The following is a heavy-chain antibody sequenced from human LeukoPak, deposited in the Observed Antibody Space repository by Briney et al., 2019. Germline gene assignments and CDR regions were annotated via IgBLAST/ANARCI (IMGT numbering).Heavy chain of an antibody. V-gene: IGHV3-7*04. CDR3: ARAPWYGNSYAN. CDR2: IKADGGEK. J-gene: IGHJ4*02. D-gene: IGHD3-16*01. CDR1: EFPFSSFW. Sequence: GGSLRLSCEASEFPFSSFWMSWVRQAPGKGLEWVADIKADGGEKRYVDSVKGRFTISRDNAKNSLYLQMNSLTAEDTAVYYCARAPWYGNSYANGGQGTLVTVSS.